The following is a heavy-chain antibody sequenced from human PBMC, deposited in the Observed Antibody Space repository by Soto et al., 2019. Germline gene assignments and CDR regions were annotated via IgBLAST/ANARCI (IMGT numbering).Heavy chain of an antibody. CDR3: AKLIIGSRGGYYSDWYFDL. Sequence: PSETLSLTYAVSGGSISRSTWWSRVRQPPGKGLEWIGEMYQGGSTNYTPSLRSRVTISVDKSKNRLSLKLNSVPAADTAVYYCAKLIIGSRGGYYSDWYFDLWGRGTLVTVSS. J-gene: IGHJ2*01. CDR2: MYQGGST. D-gene: IGHD3-22*01. CDR1: GGSISRSTW. V-gene: IGHV4-4*02.